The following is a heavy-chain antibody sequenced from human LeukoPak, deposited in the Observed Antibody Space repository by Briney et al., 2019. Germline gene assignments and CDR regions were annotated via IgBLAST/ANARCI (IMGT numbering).Heavy chain of an antibody. Sequence: SETLSLTCTVSGGSISSYYWSLIRQPPGKGLEWIGYIYYSGSTNYNPSLKSRVTTSVDTSKNQFSLKLSSVTAADTAVYYCARVEITTNYYYGMDVWGQGTTVTVSS. D-gene: IGHD4-4*01. CDR3: ARVEITTNYYYGMDV. CDR1: GGSISSYY. J-gene: IGHJ6*02. V-gene: IGHV4-59*01. CDR2: IYYSGST.